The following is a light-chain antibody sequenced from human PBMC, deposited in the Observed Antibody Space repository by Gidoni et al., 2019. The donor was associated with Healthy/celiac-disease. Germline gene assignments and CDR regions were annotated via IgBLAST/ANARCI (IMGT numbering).Light chain of an antibody. V-gene: IGLV3-1*01. J-gene: IGLJ2*01. Sequence: SYELPQPPSVSVSPGQTASITCSGDKLGDKYACWYQQKPGQSPVLVIYQDSKRPSGIPERFSGSNSGNTATLTISGTQAMDEADYYGQAWDSSAKVFGGGTKLTVL. CDR2: QDS. CDR1: KLGDKY. CDR3: QAWDSSAKV.